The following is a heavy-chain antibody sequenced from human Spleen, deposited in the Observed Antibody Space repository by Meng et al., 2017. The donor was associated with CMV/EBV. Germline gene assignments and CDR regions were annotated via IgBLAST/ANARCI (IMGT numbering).Heavy chain of an antibody. Sequence: GESLKISCAGSGFTVSTNYMSWVRQAPGKGLEWVSIIYSGGKTNYADSVKGRFSISRDNARNTLYLQMSSLRAEDTALYYCVQGDTSGWNGGYFDLWGQGTLVTVSS. J-gene: IGHJ4*02. CDR3: VQGDTSGWNGGYFDL. V-gene: IGHV3-53*01. D-gene: IGHD6-19*01. CDR2: IYSGGKT. CDR1: GFTVSTNY.